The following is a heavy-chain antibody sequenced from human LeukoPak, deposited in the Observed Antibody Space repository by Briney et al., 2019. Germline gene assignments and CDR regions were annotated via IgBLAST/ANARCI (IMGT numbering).Heavy chain of an antibody. D-gene: IGHD2-21*02. Sequence: PGGSLRLSCAASGFTFSSYSMNWVRQAPGKGLEWVSSISSSSSYIYYADSVKGRFTISRDNSKNTLYLQMNSLRAEDTAVYYCASSRAYCGGDCWKFDYWGQGTLVTVSS. CDR1: GFTFSSYS. CDR2: ISSSSSYI. J-gene: IGHJ4*02. CDR3: ASSRAYCGGDCWKFDY. V-gene: IGHV3-21*04.